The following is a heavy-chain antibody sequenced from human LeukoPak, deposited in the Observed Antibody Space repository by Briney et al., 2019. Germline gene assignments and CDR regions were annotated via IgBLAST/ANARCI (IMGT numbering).Heavy chain of an antibody. J-gene: IGHJ4*02. V-gene: IGHV3-23*01. CDR3: ANTLYCSGGSCPPDY. D-gene: IGHD2-15*01. CDR2: ISGSGGST. CDR1: GFTFSSYV. Sequence: GGSLRLSCAASGFTFSSYVMSWVRQAPGKGLEWVSTISGSGGSTYYADSVKGRFTISRDNSKNTLYLRMNSLRAEDTAVYYCANTLYCSGGSCPPDYWGQGTLVTVSS.